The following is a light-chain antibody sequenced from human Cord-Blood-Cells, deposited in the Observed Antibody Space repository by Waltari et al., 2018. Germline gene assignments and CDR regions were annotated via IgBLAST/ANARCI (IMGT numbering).Light chain of an antibody. V-gene: IGKV1-39*01. CDR1: QSISSY. J-gene: IGKJ2*01. CDR3: RQSYSTPYT. Sequence: DIQMTQPPSSLSASVGDRVTITCRASQSISSYLNWYQQKPGEAPKLLIYAASSLQSGVPSRFSGSGSGTDFTLTISSLQPEDCATYYCRQSYSTPYTFGQGTKLEIK. CDR2: AAS.